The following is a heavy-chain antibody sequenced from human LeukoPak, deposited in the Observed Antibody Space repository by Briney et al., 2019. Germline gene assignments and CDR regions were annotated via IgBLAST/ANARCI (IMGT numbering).Heavy chain of an antibody. D-gene: IGHD6-19*01. CDR1: GFTFSSYE. CDR3: ARDRTVGVPGTLQFDF. J-gene: IGHJ4*02. Sequence: GGSLRLSCAASGFTFSSYEMNWVRQAPGKGREWFSNIKDSGSSIYYADSVKGRFTISRDNAKSSLYLQMNSLRAEDTAVYYCARDRTVGVPGTLQFDFWGQGTLVTVSS. V-gene: IGHV3-48*03. CDR2: IKDSGSSI.